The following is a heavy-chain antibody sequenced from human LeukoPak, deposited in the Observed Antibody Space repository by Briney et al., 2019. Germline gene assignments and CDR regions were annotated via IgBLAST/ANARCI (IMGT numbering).Heavy chain of an antibody. Sequence: SQTLSLTCAISGDSVTSDSAAWNCIRHSPSIGLEWQRRTYYRSKWYNDCAVSVNSRITISPDTSKNQFTLQLNSVSPEDTAVYYCARVRDYDGYYFVLWGQGTLVTVS. CDR2: TYYRSKWYN. CDR3: ARVRDYDGYYFVL. CDR1: GDSVTSDSAA. D-gene: IGHD4-17*01. J-gene: IGHJ4*02. V-gene: IGHV6-1*01.